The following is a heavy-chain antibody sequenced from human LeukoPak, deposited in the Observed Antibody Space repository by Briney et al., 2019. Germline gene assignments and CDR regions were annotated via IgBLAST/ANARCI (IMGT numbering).Heavy chain of an antibody. CDR3: ARDTGGRDGYYYYYMDV. V-gene: IGHV1-69*13. J-gene: IGHJ6*03. CDR2: IIPIFGTA. CDR1: GYTFTRYY. D-gene: IGHD1-26*01. Sequence: ASVKVSCKASGYTFTRYYMHWVRQAPGQGLEWMGGIIPIFGTANYAQKFQGRVTITADESTSTAYMELSSLRSEDTAVYCCARDTGGRDGYYYYYMDVWGKGTTVTISS.